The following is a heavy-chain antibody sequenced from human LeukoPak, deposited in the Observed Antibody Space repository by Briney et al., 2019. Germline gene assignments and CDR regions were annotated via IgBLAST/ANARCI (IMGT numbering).Heavy chain of an antibody. Sequence: SVKVSCRASGGTFSSYTISWVRQAPGQGLEWMGRIIPILGIANYAQKFQGRVTITADKSTSTAYMELSSLRSEDTAVYYCARDGRGIAAPIDYWGQGTLVTVSS. J-gene: IGHJ4*02. CDR3: ARDGRGIAAPIDY. D-gene: IGHD6-13*01. V-gene: IGHV1-69*04. CDR1: GGTFSSYT. CDR2: IIPILGIA.